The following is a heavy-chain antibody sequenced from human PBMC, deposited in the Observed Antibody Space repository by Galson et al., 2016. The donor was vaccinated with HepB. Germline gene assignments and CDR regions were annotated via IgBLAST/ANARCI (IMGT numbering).Heavy chain of an antibody. CDR3: ARHLRGGYGMDV. Sequence: SETLSLTCTVSGVSISSSSNYWGCIRQPPGKGLEWIGRISYSGSTYYNPSLKSRVTISVDTSKNQFSLKLSSVTAADTAVYYRARHLRGGYGMDVWGQGTAVTVSS. V-gene: IGHV4-39*01. J-gene: IGHJ6*02. D-gene: IGHD3-10*01. CDR1: GVSISSSSNY. CDR2: ISYSGST.